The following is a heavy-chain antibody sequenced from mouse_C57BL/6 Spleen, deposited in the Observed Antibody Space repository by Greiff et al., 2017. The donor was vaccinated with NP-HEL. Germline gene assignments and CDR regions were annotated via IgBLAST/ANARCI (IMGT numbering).Heavy chain of an antibody. J-gene: IGHJ1*03. Sequence: QVQLKESGAELMKPGASVKLSCKATGYTFTGYWIEWVKQRPGHGLEWIGEILPGSGSTNYNEKFKGKATFTADTSSNTAYMQLSSQTTEDSAIYYCARWGFNWYFDVWGTGTTVTVSS. CDR2: ILPGSGST. V-gene: IGHV1-9*01. CDR3: ARWGFNWYFDV. CDR1: GYTFTGYW.